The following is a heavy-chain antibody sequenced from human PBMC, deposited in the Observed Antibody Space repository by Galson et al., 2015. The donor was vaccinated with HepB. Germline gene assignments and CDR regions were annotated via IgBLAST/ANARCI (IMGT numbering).Heavy chain of an antibody. CDR1: GFTFSDYY. Sequence: SLRLSCAASGFTFSDYYMSWIRQAPGKGLEWVSYISSSSSYTNYADSVKGRFTISRDNAKNSLYLQMNSLRAEDTAVYYCARSGRGAARGFNWFDPWGQGTLVTVSS. V-gene: IGHV3-11*03. D-gene: IGHD6-6*01. J-gene: IGHJ5*02. CDR3: ARSGRGAARGFNWFDP. CDR2: ISSSSSYT.